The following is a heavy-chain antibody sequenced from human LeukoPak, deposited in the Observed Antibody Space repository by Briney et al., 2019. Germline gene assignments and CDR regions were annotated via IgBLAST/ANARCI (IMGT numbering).Heavy chain of an antibody. CDR2: MSYDGNTK. V-gene: IGHV3-30-3*01. CDR1: GFTFNTYA. J-gene: IGHJ4*02. CDR3: ARDGDAAIRGVNFDY. Sequence: GGSLRLSCAASGFTFNTYAIHWVRQASGKGLEWLAVMSYDGNTKYYPDSVKGRFTISRDNTKNTLYLQMNSLMTEDTAMYYCARDGDAAIRGVNFDYWGQGTLVSVSS. D-gene: IGHD3-10*01.